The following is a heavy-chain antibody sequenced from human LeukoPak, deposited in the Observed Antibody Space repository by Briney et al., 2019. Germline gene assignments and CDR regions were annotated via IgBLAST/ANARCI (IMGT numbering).Heavy chain of an antibody. J-gene: IGHJ4*02. CDR1: GFIFSTYD. CDR3: ASLWFGDLARNYFDH. CDR2: ISYDGNTK. V-gene: IGHV3-30-3*01. Sequence: PGGSLRLSCAASGFIFSTYDMHWVRQAPGKGLEWVAVISYDGNTKYYADSVKGRFTISRDNSKNMLYLQMNSLRAEDTAVYYCASLWFGDLARNYFDHWGQGALVTVSS. D-gene: IGHD3-10*01.